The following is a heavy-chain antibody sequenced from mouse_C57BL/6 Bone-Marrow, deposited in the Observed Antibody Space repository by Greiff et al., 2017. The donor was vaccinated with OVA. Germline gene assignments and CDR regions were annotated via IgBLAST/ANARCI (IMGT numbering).Heavy chain of an antibody. CDR3: ARGPNWSFFAY. CDR2: INYDGSST. CDR1: GFTFSDYY. Sequence: EVKLMESEGGLVQPGSSMKLSCTASGFTFSDYYMAWVRQVPEKGLEWVANINYDGSSTYYLDSLKSRFIISRDNAKNILYLQMSSLKSEDTATYYCARGPNWSFFAYWGQGTLVTVSA. J-gene: IGHJ3*01. D-gene: IGHD4-1*01. V-gene: IGHV5-16*01.